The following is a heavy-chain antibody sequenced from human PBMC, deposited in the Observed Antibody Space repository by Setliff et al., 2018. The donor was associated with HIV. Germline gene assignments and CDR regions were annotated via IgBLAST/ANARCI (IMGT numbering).Heavy chain of an antibody. CDR3: ASEAWTSYRSSSGYYYYYMDV. J-gene: IGHJ6*03. CDR1: GGSISNYY. Sequence: SETLSLTCTVSGGSISNYYWSWIRQPPGKGLEWIGYISYTGTTKYNPSLKSRVTISVDTSKNQLSLKLSSVTAADTAVYYCASEAWTSYRSSSGYYYYYMDVWGKGTTVTVSS. V-gene: IGHV4-59*01. CDR2: ISYTGTT. D-gene: IGHD6-6*01.